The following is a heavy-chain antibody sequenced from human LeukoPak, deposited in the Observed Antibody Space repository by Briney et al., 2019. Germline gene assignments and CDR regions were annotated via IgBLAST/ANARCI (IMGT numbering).Heavy chain of an antibody. CDR3: AKADVDTAMAYFDY. D-gene: IGHD5-18*01. J-gene: IGHJ4*02. CDR2: ISGSGGST. CDR1: GFTFSSYE. V-gene: IGHV3-23*01. Sequence: PGGSLRLSCAASGFTFSSYEMNWVRQAPGKGLEWVSAISGSGGSTYYADSVKGRFTISRDNSKNTLYLQMNSLRAEDTAVYYCAKADVDTAMAYFDYWGQGTLVTVSS.